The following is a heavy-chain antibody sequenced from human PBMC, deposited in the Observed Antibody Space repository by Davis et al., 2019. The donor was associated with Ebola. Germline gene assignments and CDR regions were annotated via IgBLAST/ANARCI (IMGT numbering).Heavy chain of an antibody. CDR3: ARGGYCSSTSCYSLDY. CDR1: GGTFSSYA. D-gene: IGHD2-2*02. J-gene: IGHJ4*02. V-gene: IGHV1-69*04. CDR2: IIPILGIA. Sequence: SVKVSCKASGGTFSSYAISWVRQAPGQGLEWMGRIIPILGIANYAQKFQGRVTITADKSTSTAYMELSSLRSEDTAVYYCARGGYCSSTSCYSLDYWGQGTLVTASS.